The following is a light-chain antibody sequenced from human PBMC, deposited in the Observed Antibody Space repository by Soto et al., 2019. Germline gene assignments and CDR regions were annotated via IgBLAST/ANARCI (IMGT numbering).Light chain of an antibody. CDR3: QQRSNWPRST. Sequence: EIVLTQSPATLSLSPGERATLSCRASQSVSNYLAWYQQKPGQAPRLLIYDASNRATGIPARFSGSGSGTDVTLTISSLEPEDFAVYYCQQRSNWPRSTFGQGTKVEIK. J-gene: IGKJ2*01. CDR1: QSVSNY. CDR2: DAS. V-gene: IGKV3-11*01.